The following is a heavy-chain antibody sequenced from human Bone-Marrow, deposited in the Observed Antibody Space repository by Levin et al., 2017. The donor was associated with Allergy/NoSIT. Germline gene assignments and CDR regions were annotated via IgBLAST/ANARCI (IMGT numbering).Heavy chain of an antibody. J-gene: IGHJ2*01. CDR2: ISAYNGNT. CDR3: ARDPDGRGTMIVVGEWYFDL. V-gene: IGHV1-18*01. CDR1: GYTFTSYG. D-gene: IGHD3-22*01. Sequence: ASVKVSCKASGYTFTSYGISWVRQAPGQGLEWMGWISAYNGNTNYAQKLQGRVTMTTDTSTSTAYMELRSLRSDDTAVYYCARDPDGRGTMIVVGEWYFDLWGRGTLVTVSS.